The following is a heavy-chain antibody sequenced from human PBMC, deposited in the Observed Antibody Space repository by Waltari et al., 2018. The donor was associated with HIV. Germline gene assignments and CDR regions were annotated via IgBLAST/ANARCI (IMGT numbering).Heavy chain of an antibody. CDR2: IWYEGSNK. CDR3: ARDRGGSSSLVLDS. CDR1: GFTFKNYG. J-gene: IGHJ4*02. Sequence: QVQLVESGGGVVQPGRSLRLSCAASGFTFKNYGMHWVRQAPGKGVEWVAVIWYEGSNKYYADSVKGRFTISRDKSKNRLYLQMNSLRAEDTAVYYCARDRGGSSSLVLDSWGQGTLVTVSS. V-gene: IGHV3-33*01. D-gene: IGHD6-6*01.